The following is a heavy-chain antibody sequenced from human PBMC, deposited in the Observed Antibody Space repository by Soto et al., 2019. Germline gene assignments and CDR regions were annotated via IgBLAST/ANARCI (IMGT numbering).Heavy chain of an antibody. D-gene: IGHD3-3*02. CDR3: ARVPYYRIFGVVINGMDV. CDR1: GYTFTSYG. V-gene: IGHV1-18*04. Sequence: VASVKVSCKASGYTFTSYGISWVRQAPGQGXEWMGWISAYNGNTNYAQKLQGRVTMTTDTSTSTAYMELRSLRSDDTAVYYCARVPYYRIFGVVINGMDVWGQGTTVTVSS. CDR2: ISAYNGNT. J-gene: IGHJ6*02.